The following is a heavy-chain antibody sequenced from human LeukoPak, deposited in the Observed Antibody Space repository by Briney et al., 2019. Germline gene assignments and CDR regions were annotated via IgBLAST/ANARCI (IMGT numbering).Heavy chain of an antibody. CDR2: ISSSSSTI. CDR1: GFTFSSYS. J-gene: IGHJ6*04. Sequence: GGSLRLSCAASGFTFSSYSMNWVRQAPGKGLEWVSYISSSSSTIYYADSVKGRFTISRDNAKNSLYLQMNSLRAEDTAVYYCARGRGMDVWGTGTTVTISS. V-gene: IGHV3-48*01. D-gene: IGHD3-10*01. CDR3: ARGRGMDV.